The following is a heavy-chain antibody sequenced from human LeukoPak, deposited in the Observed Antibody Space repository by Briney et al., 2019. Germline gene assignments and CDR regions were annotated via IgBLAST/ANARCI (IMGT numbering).Heavy chain of an antibody. CDR2: IDASDSYT. D-gene: IGHD5-18*01. CDR1: GYTFTSYW. CDR3: ARHVLYSYGPQWWFDP. Sequence: GESLKISCKGSGYTFTSYWIGWVRHMPGRGLEWMGWIDASDSYTNYSPSFQGHVTIPADKSSSTAYLQWSSLKASDTAIYYCARHVLYSYGPQWWFDPWGQGTLVTVSS. V-gene: IGHV5-10-1*01. J-gene: IGHJ5*02.